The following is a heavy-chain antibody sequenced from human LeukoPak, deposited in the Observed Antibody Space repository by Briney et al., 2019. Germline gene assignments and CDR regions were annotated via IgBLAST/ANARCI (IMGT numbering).Heavy chain of an antibody. Sequence: GGSLRLSCAASGFTFSSYSMNWVRQAPGRGLEWLSYIGGGGTTIHYADSVKGRFTISRDDAKNSLYLQMNSLRDEDTAVYYCVRDRYYSFDYWGQGTVVTVSS. V-gene: IGHV3-48*02. CDR2: IGGGGTTI. J-gene: IGHJ4*02. CDR1: GFTFSSYS. CDR3: VRDRYYSFDY. D-gene: IGHD1-26*01.